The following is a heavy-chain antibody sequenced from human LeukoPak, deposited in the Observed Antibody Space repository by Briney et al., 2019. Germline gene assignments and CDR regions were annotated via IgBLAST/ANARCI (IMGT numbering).Heavy chain of an antibody. CDR1: GFTFDDYA. CDR3: AKSVVVAAIAQFDY. J-gene: IGHJ4*02. CDR2: ISGDGGST. V-gene: IGHV3-43*02. Sequence: TGGSLRLSCAASGFTFDDYAMHWVRQAPGKGLEWVSLISGDGGSTYYADSVKDRFTISRDNSKNSLYLQMNSLRTEDTALYDCAKSVVVAAIAQFDYWGQGTLVTVSS. D-gene: IGHD2-15*01.